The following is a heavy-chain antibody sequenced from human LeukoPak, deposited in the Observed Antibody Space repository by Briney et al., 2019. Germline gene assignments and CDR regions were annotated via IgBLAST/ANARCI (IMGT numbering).Heavy chain of an antibody. V-gene: IGHV4-39*01. Sequence: SETLSLTCTVSSGSIGSSSNYWGWIRQAPGRGLEWIGNVYYSGSTFYNPSLKSRVTISVDTSKNQFSLKLRSVTAADTAIYYCARASSNVVFGNWFDPWGQGTLVTVSS. J-gene: IGHJ5*02. CDR1: SGSIGSSSNY. CDR3: ARASSNVVFGNWFDP. D-gene: IGHD2-8*01. CDR2: VYYSGST.